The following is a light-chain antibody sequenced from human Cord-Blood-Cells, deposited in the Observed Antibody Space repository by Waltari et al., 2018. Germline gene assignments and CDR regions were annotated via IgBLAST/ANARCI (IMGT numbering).Light chain of an antibody. CDR2: DVS. CDR3: SSYTSSSTYVV. Sequence: QSALNTPASASGSPGQPITIPSTGTSSDVGRYHHVSWYQQHPGKAPKLMIYDVSNRPSGVSNRFSGSKSGNTASLTISGLQAEDEADYYCSSYTSSSTYVVFGGGTKLTVL. CDR1: SSDVGRYHH. V-gene: IGLV2-14*01. J-gene: IGLJ2*01.